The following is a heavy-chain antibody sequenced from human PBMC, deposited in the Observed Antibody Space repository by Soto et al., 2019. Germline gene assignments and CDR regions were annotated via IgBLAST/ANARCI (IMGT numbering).Heavy chain of an antibody. CDR3: AREYTYGSNFFDC. CDR1: GGSISSAAYY. CDR2: ISHSGST. Sequence: QVQLQESGPGLVKPSQTLSLTCTVSGGSISSAAYYWSWIRQHPGKGLEWIGYISHSGSTYYNPSLKSRVILSVETSKTQFSLSLTSVTAADTAVYYCAREYTYGSNFFDCWGQGALVTVSS. J-gene: IGHJ4*02. V-gene: IGHV4-31*03. D-gene: IGHD2-2*02.